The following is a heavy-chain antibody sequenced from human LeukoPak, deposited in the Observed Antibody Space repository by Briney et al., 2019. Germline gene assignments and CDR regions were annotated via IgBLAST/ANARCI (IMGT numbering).Heavy chain of an antibody. CDR3: ARDDPYLGDSGGGGDFDY. Sequence: ASVKVSCKASGYTFTSYYMHWVRQAPGQGLEWMGIINPSGGSTSYAQKFQGRVTITTDTSTSTAYMELRSLRSDDTAVYYCARDDPYLGDSGGGGDFDYWGQGTLVTVSS. V-gene: IGHV1-46*01. D-gene: IGHD4-23*01. CDR2: INPSGGST. CDR1: GYTFTSYY. J-gene: IGHJ4*02.